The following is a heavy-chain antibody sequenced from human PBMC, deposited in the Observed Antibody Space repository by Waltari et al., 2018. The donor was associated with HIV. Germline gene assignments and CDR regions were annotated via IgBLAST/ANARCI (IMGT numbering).Heavy chain of an antibody. J-gene: IGHJ6*02. CDR2: ISATGTTI. CDR3: ARCETVVTPFINKYLGLDV. CDR1: GFTIWYYS. V-gene: IGHV3-48*01. D-gene: IGHD2-15*01. Sequence: QLVESGGTLVQPGGSLRLACLASGFTIWYYSLNWFRQGPGKGLEWVAYISATGTTIFYANSVKGRFTVSRDNVENSLYLDMSSLRAEDTGDYYCARCETVVTPFINKYLGLDVWGPGTTVTVSS.